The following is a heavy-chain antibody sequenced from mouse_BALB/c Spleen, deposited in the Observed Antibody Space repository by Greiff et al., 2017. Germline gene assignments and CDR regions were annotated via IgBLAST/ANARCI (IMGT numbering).Heavy chain of an antibody. CDR1: GFNIKDTY. D-gene: IGHD1-1*01. Sequence: VQLQQSGAELVKPGASVKLSCTASGFNIKDTYMHWVKQRPEQGLEWIGRIDPANGNTKYDPKFQGKATITADTSSNTAYLQLSSLTSEDTAVYYCARDYYGSSPNCDYWGQGTTLTVSS. J-gene: IGHJ2*01. V-gene: IGHV14-3*02. CDR2: IDPANGNT. CDR3: ARDYYGSSPNCDY.